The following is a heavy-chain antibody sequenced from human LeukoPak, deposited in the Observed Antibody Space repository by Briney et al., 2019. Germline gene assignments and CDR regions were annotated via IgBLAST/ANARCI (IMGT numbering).Heavy chain of an antibody. J-gene: IGHJ4*02. Sequence: GGSLRLSCAASGIAFSSYGMHWVRQAPGKGLEWVAVISYDDSDIYYADSVKGRFTISRDNSKNTLYLQMNSLRAEDTAVYYCAKDNPSGRSYDYDYYFDYWGQGTLITVSS. CDR2: ISYDDSDI. CDR3: AKDNPSGRSYDYDYYFDY. CDR1: GIAFSSYG. D-gene: IGHD5-12*01. V-gene: IGHV3-30*18.